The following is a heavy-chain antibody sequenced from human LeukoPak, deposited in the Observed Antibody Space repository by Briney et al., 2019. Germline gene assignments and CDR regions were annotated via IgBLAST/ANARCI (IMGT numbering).Heavy chain of an antibody. V-gene: IGHV3-30-3*01. Sequence: GRSLRLSCAASGFTFSSYAMHWVRQAPGKGLEWVAVISYDGSNKYYADSVKGRFTISRDNSKNTLYLQMNSLGAEDTAVYYCARDRLYYGSGSPRNAFDYWGQGTLVTVSS. CDR2: ISYDGSNK. CDR3: ARDRLYYGSGSPRNAFDY. CDR1: GFTFSSYA. J-gene: IGHJ4*02. D-gene: IGHD3-10*01.